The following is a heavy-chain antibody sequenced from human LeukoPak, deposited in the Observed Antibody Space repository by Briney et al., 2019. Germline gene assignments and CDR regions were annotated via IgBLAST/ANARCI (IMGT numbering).Heavy chain of an antibody. CDR3: ARDRYFDY. Sequence: GSLKLSCAASGFTFSDYSMHWVRQAPGKGLNWVAFIRYDGNNKYYADSVKGRFTISRDNSKNTLYLQMNSLRAEDTAVYYCARDRYFDYWGQGTLVTVSS. V-gene: IGHV3-30*02. J-gene: IGHJ4*02. CDR2: IRYDGNNK. CDR1: GFTFSDYS.